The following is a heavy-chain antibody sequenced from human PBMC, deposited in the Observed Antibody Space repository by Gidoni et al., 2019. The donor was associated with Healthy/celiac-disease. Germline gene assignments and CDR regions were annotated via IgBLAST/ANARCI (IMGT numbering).Heavy chain of an antibody. V-gene: IGHV1-2*02. CDR1: GYPFPGYY. Sequence: QVQLVQSGAAVKKPGASVKFSCKAFGYPFPGYYMHWVRQAPGQGLEWMGWINPNSGGTNYAQKFQGRVTKTRDTSISTAYMELSRLRSDDTTVYYWARDIRMMAADHDYWGQGTLVTVSS. D-gene: IGHD6-13*01. J-gene: IGHJ4*02. CDR2: INPNSGGT. CDR3: ARDIRMMAADHDY.